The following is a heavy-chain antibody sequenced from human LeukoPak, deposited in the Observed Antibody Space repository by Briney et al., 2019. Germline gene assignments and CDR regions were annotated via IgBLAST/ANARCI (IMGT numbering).Heavy chain of an antibody. J-gene: IGHJ4*02. CDR3: ARGRSVSYLPFDY. Sequence: PGESLKISCKGSGYSFTSYWIGWVRPMPGKGLEWMGIIYPGDSDTRYSPSFQGQVTISADKSISTAYLHRSILKVSDTAMYYCARGRSVSYLPFDYWGQGTLVTVSS. CDR1: GYSFTSYW. V-gene: IGHV5-51*01. D-gene: IGHD5-18*01. CDR2: IYPGDSDT.